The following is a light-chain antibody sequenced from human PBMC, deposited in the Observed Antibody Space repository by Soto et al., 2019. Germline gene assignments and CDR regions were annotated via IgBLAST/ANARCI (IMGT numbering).Light chain of an antibody. CDR3: MQAIQFPWT. CDR1: LAYSDGNTY. V-gene: IGKV2-24*01. CDR2: KTF. J-gene: IGKJ1*01. Sequence: LAYSDGNTYLSWLQQRPGQPPRLLIFKTFNRFSGVPDRFSGSGTGTDFTLKISRVEAEDVGVYYCMQAIQFPWTFGQGTKVDIK.